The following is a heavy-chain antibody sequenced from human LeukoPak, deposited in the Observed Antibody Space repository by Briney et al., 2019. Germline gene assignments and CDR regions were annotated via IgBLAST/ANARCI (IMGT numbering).Heavy chain of an antibody. CDR3: ARDSVTTPGCFDP. D-gene: IGHD4-17*01. Sequence: SETLSLTCTVSGGSVSSGSYYWNWIRQPPGKGLEWIGYNSYSGSTNYNRSLKSRVTISIDPSKNQFSLKLSSVTAADTAVYYCARDSVTTPGCFDPWGQGTLVTVSS. J-gene: IGHJ5*02. CDR2: NSYSGST. V-gene: IGHV4-61*01. CDR1: GGSVSSGSYY.